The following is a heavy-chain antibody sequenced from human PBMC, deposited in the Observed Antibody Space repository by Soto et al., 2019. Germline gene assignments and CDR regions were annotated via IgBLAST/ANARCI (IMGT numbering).Heavy chain of an antibody. CDR2: INHSGST. J-gene: IGHJ4*02. D-gene: IGHD5-18*01. CDR1: GGSFSGYY. Sequence: QVQLQQWGAGLLKPSETLSLTCAVYGGSFSGYYWSWIRQPPGKGLEWIGEINHSGSTNYNPSLKSRVTISVDTSKNQFSLKLSSVTAADTAVYYCARPYTAMGPFDYWGQGTLVTVSS. V-gene: IGHV4-34*01. CDR3: ARPYTAMGPFDY.